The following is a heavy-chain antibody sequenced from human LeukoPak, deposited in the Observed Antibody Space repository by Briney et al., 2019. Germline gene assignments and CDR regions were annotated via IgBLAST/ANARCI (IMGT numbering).Heavy chain of an antibody. D-gene: IGHD2-2*01. V-gene: IGHV3-23*01. CDR2: ISGSGGST. CDR3: AKDVDIVVVPADFYFDY. CDR1: GFTFSSYA. J-gene: IGHJ4*02. Sequence: GGSLRLSCAASGFTFSSYAMSWVRQAPEKGLEWVSAISGSGGSTYYADSVKGRFTISRDNSKNTLYLQMNSLRAEDTAVYYCAKDVDIVVVPADFYFDYWGQGTLVTVSS.